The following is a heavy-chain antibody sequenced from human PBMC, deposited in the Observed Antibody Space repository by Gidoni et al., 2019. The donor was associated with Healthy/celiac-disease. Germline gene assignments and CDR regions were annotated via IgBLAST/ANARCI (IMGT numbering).Heavy chain of an antibody. V-gene: IGHV4-39*01. CDR1: GGSISSSSYY. CDR3: ARHEGELGMWLGAFDI. CDR2: IYYSGST. Sequence: QLQLQESGPGLVKPSETLSLTCTVSGGSISSSSYYWGWIRQPPGKGLEWIGSIYYSGSTYYNPSLKSRVTISVDTSKNQFSLKLSSVTAADTAVYYCARHEGELGMWLGAFDIWGQGTMVTVSS. D-gene: IGHD7-27*01. J-gene: IGHJ3*02.